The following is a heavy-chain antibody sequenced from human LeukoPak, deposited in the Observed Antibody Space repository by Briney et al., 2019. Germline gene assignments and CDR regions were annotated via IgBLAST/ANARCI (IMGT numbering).Heavy chain of an antibody. V-gene: IGHV1-18*01. D-gene: IGHD4-17*01. CDR2: ISAHNGDT. Sequence: ASVKVSCKASGYTFTSYGISWVRQAPGQGLEWMGWISAHNGDTNYAQKLQGRVTMTTDTSTSTAYMELRSLRSDDTAVYYCARGNRRPTVTTIDYWGQGTLVTVSS. CDR1: GYTFTSYG. J-gene: IGHJ4*02. CDR3: ARGNRRPTVTTIDY.